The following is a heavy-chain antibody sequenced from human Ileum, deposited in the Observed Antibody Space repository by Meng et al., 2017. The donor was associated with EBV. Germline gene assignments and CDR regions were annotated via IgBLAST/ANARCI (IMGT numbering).Heavy chain of an antibody. D-gene: IGHD3-10*01. CDR2: IIPALGTP. J-gene: IGHJ4*02. CDR1: GSTFSVYG. Sequence: QVQLGQSGAEVKNPWSSVKVSCKSSGSTFSVYGITWVRQAPGQGLEWMGGIIPALGTPKYARKFQDRLTITADKSTSTGYMELHSLTSNDTAVYFCARGTGADYWGQGTLVTASS. V-gene: IGHV1-69*06. CDR3: ARGTGADY.